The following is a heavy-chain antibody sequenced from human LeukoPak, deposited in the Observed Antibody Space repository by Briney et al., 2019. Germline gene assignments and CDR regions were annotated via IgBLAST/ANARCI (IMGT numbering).Heavy chain of an antibody. CDR1: GVSITGHF. J-gene: IGHJ4*02. D-gene: IGHD6-13*01. V-gene: IGHV4-59*11. CDR2: VFNGVDT. CDR3: ASRPAGSTWYGVFDF. Sequence: SETLSLTCTVSGVSITGHFWSWIRQPPGKGLEWIGHVFNGVDTNYNPSLRSRVTVSLDPSRDQFSLRLSSVTAADTAIYYCASRPAGSTWYGVFDFWSQGTLVTVSS.